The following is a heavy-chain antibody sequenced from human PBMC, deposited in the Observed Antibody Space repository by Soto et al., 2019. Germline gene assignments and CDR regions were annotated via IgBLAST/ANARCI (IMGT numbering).Heavy chain of an antibody. J-gene: IGHJ3*02. D-gene: IGHD6-19*01. V-gene: IGHV6-1*01. CDR1: GDSVSSNSAA. CDR3: EREAGAGSGDAFDI. Sequence: PSQTLSLTCSISGDSVSSNSAAWNWIRQSPSRGLEWLGRTYYRSKLYNDYAVSFKSRITINPDTSKNQFSLQLNSVTPDDTAVYYCEREAGAGSGDAFDIWGQGTMVTVSS. CDR2: TYYRSKLYN.